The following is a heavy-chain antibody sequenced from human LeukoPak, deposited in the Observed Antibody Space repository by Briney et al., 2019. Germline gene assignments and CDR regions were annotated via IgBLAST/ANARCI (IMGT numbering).Heavy chain of an antibody. Sequence: GGSLRLSCAASGFTFSSYAMSWVRQAPGKGLDWVSAIRVSGGSTYYADSVKGRFTISRDNSKNTLYLQMNSLRAEDTAVYYCAKSGGAYGDYEYDYWGQGTLVTVSS. CDR3: AKSGGAYGDYEYDY. J-gene: IGHJ4*02. CDR1: GFTFSSYA. CDR2: IRVSGGST. D-gene: IGHD4-17*01. V-gene: IGHV3-23*01.